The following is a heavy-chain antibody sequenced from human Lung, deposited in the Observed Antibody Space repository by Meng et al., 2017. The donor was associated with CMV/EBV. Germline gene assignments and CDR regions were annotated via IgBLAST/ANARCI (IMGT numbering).Heavy chain of an antibody. Sequence: QVQLVQSGAEVKKPGASVKVSCKAAGYTFTGYYMHWVRQAPGQGREWMGWINPNSGGTNYAQKFQGRVTMTRDTSISTAYMELSRLRSDDTAVYYCARGRDVLRFLEWLLPDYWGQGTLVTVSS. D-gene: IGHD3-3*01. J-gene: IGHJ4*02. CDR1: GYTFTGYY. V-gene: IGHV1-2*02. CDR3: ARGRDVLRFLEWLLPDY. CDR2: INPNSGGT.